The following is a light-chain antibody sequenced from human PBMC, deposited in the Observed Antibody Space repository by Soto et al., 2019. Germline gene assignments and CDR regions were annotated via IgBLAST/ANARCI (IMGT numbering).Light chain of an antibody. CDR3: QQYGSSPT. CDR1: QSVSSNY. J-gene: IGKJ3*01. Sequence: EIVLTQSPGTLSLSPGERATLSCRASQSVSSNYLAWYQQKPGQAPRLLIYGASSRATGIPDRFSGSGSGTDFTLTISRLEPDDFAVYYCQQYGSSPTFGPGTKVDIK. CDR2: GAS. V-gene: IGKV3-20*01.